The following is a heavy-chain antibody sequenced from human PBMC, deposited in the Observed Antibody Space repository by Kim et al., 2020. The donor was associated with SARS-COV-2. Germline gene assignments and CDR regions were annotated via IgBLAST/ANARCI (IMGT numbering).Heavy chain of an antibody. CDR2: INSNGAII. CDR3: ASDGIGTNPGDAFSI. CDR1: GFTFNTHS. J-gene: IGHJ3*02. V-gene: IGHV3-48*02. Sequence: GGSLRLSCAASGFTFNTHSMNWVRQAPGKGLEWLSYINSNGAIIYYAGSVKGRFTISRDNAKNSLSLQKDSLRDDDTAMYYCASDGIGTNPGDAFSIWGQGTMVSVSS. D-gene: IGHD1-7*01.